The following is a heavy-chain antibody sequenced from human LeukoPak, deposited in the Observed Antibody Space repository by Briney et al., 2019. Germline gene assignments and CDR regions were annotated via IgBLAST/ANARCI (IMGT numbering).Heavy chain of an antibody. CDR3: ARGYFSSSGRGMDV. Sequence: GGSLRLSCAASGFTFSTYWMSWVRQAPGQGQEWVANIKQDGSENYYVDSVKGRFTISRDNAKNSLYLQMNSLRVEDTAVYYCARGYFSSSGRGMDVWGQGTTVTVSS. D-gene: IGHD6-13*01. V-gene: IGHV3-7*01. CDR2: IKQDGSEN. J-gene: IGHJ6*02. CDR1: GFTFSTYW.